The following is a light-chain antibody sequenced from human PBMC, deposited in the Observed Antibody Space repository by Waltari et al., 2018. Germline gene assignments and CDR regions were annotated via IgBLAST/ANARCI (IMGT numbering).Light chain of an antibody. V-gene: IGLV2-23*02. CDR2: AVT. J-gene: IGLJ2*01. CDR3: SSYTGRSTMI. CDR1: SADVEYYNL. Sequence: QSALTQPASVSGSPGQSIPLSCTGTSADVEYYNLVSWYQQRPGKAPKLIIYAVTQRPSGVADRFSASKSGTTASLTISGLQAEDEATYYCSSYTGRSTMIFGGGTKVTV.